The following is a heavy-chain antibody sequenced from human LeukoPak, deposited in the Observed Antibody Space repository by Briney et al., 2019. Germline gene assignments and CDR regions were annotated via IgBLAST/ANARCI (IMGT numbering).Heavy chain of an antibody. Sequence: ASVKVSCRASGYTFTGYYMHWVRQAPGQGLEWMGWINPNSGGTNYAQKFQGRVTMTRDTSISTAYMELSRLRSDDTAVYYCARSLRWDSGYDKTYCGGDCYAEPSFDYWGQGTLVTVSS. D-gene: IGHD2-21*02. CDR2: INPNSGGT. V-gene: IGHV1-2*02. J-gene: IGHJ4*02. CDR1: GYTFTGYY. CDR3: ARSLRWDSGYDKTYCGGDCYAEPSFDY.